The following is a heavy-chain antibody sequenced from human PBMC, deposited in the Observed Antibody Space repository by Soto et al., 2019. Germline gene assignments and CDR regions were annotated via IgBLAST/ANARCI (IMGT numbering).Heavy chain of an antibody. J-gene: IGHJ4*02. CDR3: AKERSSGWSFDY. D-gene: IGHD6-19*01. Sequence: EVQLLESGGGLVQPGGSLRLSCAASGFTFSTYAMNWVRQAPGKGLEWVSGISGSGDSTYYADSVKGRFTVSRDNSKNTLYLQTNSLRGEDTAVFYCAKERSSGWSFDYWGQGTLVTVSP. CDR2: ISGSGDST. V-gene: IGHV3-23*01. CDR1: GFTFSTYA.